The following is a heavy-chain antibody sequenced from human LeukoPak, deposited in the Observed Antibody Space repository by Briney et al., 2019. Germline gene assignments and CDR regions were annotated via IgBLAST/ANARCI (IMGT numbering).Heavy chain of an antibody. J-gene: IGHJ4*02. V-gene: IGHV4-39*07. CDR3: ARLVRGIYDYFDY. CDR1: GGSISSNSYY. Sequence: SETLSLTCTVSGGSISSNSYYWGWIRQPPGKGLEWVGTVYYTGSTYYNPSLKSRVTISVDASKNQFSLKLNSVTAADTAVYYCARLVRGIYDYFDYWGQGTLVTVSS. D-gene: IGHD3-10*01. CDR2: VYYTGST.